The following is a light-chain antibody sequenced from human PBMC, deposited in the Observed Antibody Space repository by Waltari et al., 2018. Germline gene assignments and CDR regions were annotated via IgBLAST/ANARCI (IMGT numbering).Light chain of an antibody. CDR2: WAS. V-gene: IGKV4-1*01. CDR1: QSVINSADNKNK. CDR3: QQYYRVPFT. J-gene: IGKJ3*01. Sequence: DIVMTQSPDSLTVSLGVRATINCKSSQSVINSADNKNKLAWYQQKAGQPPKLLIYWASTRESGVPDRFSGSGSGTDFTLTISSLQAEDVAVYYCQQYYRVPFTFGPGTKVDIK.